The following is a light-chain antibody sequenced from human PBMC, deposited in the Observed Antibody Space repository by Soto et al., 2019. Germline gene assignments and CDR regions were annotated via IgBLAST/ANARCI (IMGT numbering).Light chain of an antibody. J-gene: IGLJ3*02. CDR3: SSYAASNNFYFV. CDR1: SSDVGGYNY. Sequence: LTQPPSASGSPGQSVTISCTGTSSDVGGYNYVSWYQQYPGRAPKLMIYEVTKRPSGVPDRFSGSKSGNTASLTVSGLQAEDEADYYCSSYAASNNFYFVFGGGTKVTIL. V-gene: IGLV2-8*01. CDR2: EVT.